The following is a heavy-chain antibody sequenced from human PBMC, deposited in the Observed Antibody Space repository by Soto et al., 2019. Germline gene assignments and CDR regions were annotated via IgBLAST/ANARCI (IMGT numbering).Heavy chain of an antibody. Sequence: SVKVSCKVSGGTFSIYAISWVRQAPGQGLEWMGGIIPIFGTANYAQKFQGRVTITADESTSTAYMELSSLRSEDTAVYYCARERISGALGATGAFDIWGQGTMVTVSS. D-gene: IGHD1-26*01. CDR3: ARERISGALGATGAFDI. J-gene: IGHJ3*02. CDR1: GGTFSIYA. V-gene: IGHV1-69*13. CDR2: IIPIFGTA.